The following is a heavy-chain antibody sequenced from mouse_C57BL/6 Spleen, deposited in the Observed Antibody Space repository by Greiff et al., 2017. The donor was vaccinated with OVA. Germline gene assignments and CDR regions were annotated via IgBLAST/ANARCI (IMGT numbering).Heavy chain of an antibody. J-gene: IGHJ3*01. CDR2: IYPGDGDT. V-gene: IGHV1-80*01. D-gene: IGHD4-1*01. CDR3: ARFGGKLGQAWFAY. CDR1: GYAFSSYW. Sequence: QVHVKQSGAELVKPGASVKISCKASGYAFSSYWMNWVKQRPGKGLEWIGQIYPGDGDTNYNGKFKGKATLTADKSSSTAYMQLSSLTSEDSAVYFCARFGGKLGQAWFAYWGQGTLVTVSA.